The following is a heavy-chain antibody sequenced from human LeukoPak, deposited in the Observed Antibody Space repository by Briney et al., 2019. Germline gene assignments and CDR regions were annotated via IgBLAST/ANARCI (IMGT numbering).Heavy chain of an antibody. CDR2: IHQSGST. J-gene: IGHJ4*02. D-gene: IGHD5-12*01. CDR3: ARGLVDTGRSRFDY. CDR1: GGSISSTTNW. Sequence: PETLSLTCAVSGGSISSTTNWWSWVRQPPGKGLEWIREIHQSGSTNYKPSLKRRVTISVDKTKNQFSLKMTSVTAADTAVYYCARGLVDTGRSRFDYWGQGTLVSVSS. V-gene: IGHV4-4*03.